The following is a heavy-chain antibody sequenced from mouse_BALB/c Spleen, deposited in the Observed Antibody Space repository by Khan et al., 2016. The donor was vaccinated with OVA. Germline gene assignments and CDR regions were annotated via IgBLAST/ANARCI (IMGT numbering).Heavy chain of an antibody. Sequence: VQLKESGPGLVKPSQSLSLTCTVTGYSITSDYAWNWIRQFPGNKLEWMGYINYSGGTSYIPSLKSRISITRDTSKNQFFLQLNSVTTEDSATYYSTSRFTYWGQGTLVTVS. CDR3: TSRFTY. J-gene: IGHJ3*01. V-gene: IGHV3-2*02. CDR1: GYSITSDYA. CDR2: INYSGGT.